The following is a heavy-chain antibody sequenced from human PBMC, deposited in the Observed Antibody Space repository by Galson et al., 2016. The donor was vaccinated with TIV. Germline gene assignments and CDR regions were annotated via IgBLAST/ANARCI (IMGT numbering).Heavy chain of an antibody. J-gene: IGHJ3*01. CDR2: IFYTGTT. CDR1: GASISTSSNY. CDR3: ARRHQGLGGPFYV. Sequence: SETLSLTCSVSGASISTSSNYWVWIRQPPGKGLEWIGTIFYTGTTYYNPSLKSRGTISVDTSKRQFSLKVSSVTAADTAVYSCARRHQGLGGPFYVWGQGTMVTVSS. D-gene: IGHD6-19*01. V-gene: IGHV4-39*01.